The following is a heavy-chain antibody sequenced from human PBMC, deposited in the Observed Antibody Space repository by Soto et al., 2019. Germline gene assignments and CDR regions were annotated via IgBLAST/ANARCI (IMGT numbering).Heavy chain of an antibody. V-gene: IGHV4-34*01. CDR1: GGSFSGYY. Sequence: PSGTLSLTCAVYGGSFSGYYWSWIRQPPGKGLEWIGEINHSGSTNYNPSLKSRVTISVDTSKNQFSLKLSSVTAADTAVYYCARGPTEYYYDSSGYTDPGFDYWGQGTLVTVSS. D-gene: IGHD3-22*01. CDR3: ARGPTEYYYDSSGYTDPGFDY. J-gene: IGHJ4*02. CDR2: INHSGST.